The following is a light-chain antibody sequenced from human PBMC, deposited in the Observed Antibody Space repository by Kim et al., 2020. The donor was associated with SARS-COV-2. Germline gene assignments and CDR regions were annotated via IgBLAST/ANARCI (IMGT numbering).Light chain of an antibody. CDR3: QRYGSSPYT. CDR1: QSVGTY. Sequence: EIVLTQSPGTLSLSPGERATLSCRASQSVGTYLAWYQQRPGQAPRLLMYGASMRATGIPDRFSGSGSGTEFTLTISRLEPEDFAVYYCQRYGSSPYTFGQGTKLEI. V-gene: IGKV3-20*01. CDR2: GAS. J-gene: IGKJ2*01.